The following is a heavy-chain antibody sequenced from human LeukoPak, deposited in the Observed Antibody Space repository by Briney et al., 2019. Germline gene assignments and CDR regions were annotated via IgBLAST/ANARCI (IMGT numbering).Heavy chain of an antibody. D-gene: IGHD5-18*01. CDR1: GGSFSGYY. J-gene: IGHJ4*02. CDR2: INHSGST. CDR3: VVDTAMVTLFDY. V-gene: IGHV4-34*01. Sequence: PSETLSLTCAVYGGSFSGYYWSWIRQPLGKGLEWIGEINHSGSTNYNPSLKSRVTISVDTSKNQFSLKLSSVTAADTAVYYCVVDTAMVTLFDYWGQGTLVTVSS.